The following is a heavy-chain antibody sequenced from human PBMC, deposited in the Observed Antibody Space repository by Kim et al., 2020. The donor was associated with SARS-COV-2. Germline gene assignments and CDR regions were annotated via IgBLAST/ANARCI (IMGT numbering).Heavy chain of an antibody. Sequence: ASVKVSCKASGYTFTSYYMHWVRQAPGQGLEWMGIINPSGGSTSYAQKFQGRVTMTRDTSTSTVYMELSSLRSEDTAVYYCAREPETYYYDSSGEYYYYGMDVWGQGTTVTVSS. CDR3: AREPETYYYDSSGEYYYYGMDV. J-gene: IGHJ6*02. CDR2: INPSGGST. V-gene: IGHV1-46*01. D-gene: IGHD3-22*01. CDR1: GYTFTSYY.